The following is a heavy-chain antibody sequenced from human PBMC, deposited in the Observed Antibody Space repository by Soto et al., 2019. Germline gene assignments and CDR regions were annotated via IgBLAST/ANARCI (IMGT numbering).Heavy chain of an antibody. V-gene: IGHV4-59*01. J-gene: IGHJ4*02. CDR1: GGSISSYY. CDR3: ARDRGMAGNDY. Sequence: PSETLSLTCTVSGGSISSYYWSWIRQPPGKGLEWIGYIYYSGSTNYNPSLKSRVTISVDTSKNQFSLKLSSVTAADTAVYYCARDRGMAGNDYWGQGTLVTVSS. D-gene: IGHD6-19*01. CDR2: IYYSGST.